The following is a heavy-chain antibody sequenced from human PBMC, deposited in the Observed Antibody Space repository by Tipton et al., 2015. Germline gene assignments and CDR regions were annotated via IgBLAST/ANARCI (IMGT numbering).Heavy chain of an antibody. CDR2: INHVETT. CDR3: ASPSLPHDRGDYYFQS. Sequence: TLSLTCAVYGGSFSSNYWSWIRQPPGKGLEWIGEINHVETTKYNPSLKSRVTISIGRYKNQFSLKLSSVPAADTAVYYCASPSLPHDRGDYYFQSWGQGSLVTVSS. J-gene: IGHJ4*02. V-gene: IGHV4-34*01. D-gene: IGHD2-21*02. CDR1: GGSFSSNY.